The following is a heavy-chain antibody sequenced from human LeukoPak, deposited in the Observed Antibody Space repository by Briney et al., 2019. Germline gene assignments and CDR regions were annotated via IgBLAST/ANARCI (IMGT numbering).Heavy chain of an antibody. V-gene: IGHV5-51*01. CDR1: GYSFTSYW. D-gene: IGHD4-17*01. CDR3: ARHVGRGGDYYDAFDI. Sequence: WESLKISCKGSGYSFTSYWIGWVRQMPGKGLEWMGIIYPGDSDTRYSPSFQGQVTISADKSISTAYLQWSSLKASDTAMYYCARHVGRGGDYYDAFDIWGQGTMVTVSS. CDR2: IYPGDSDT. J-gene: IGHJ3*02.